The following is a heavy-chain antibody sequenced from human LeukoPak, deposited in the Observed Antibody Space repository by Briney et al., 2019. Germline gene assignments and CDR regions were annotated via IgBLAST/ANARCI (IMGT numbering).Heavy chain of an antibody. J-gene: IGHJ4*02. V-gene: IGHV3-23*01. CDR2: ISGSGGNT. CDR1: GFTFNIYG. D-gene: IGHD3-22*01. CDR3: ARDGSPYYDSSGYKDY. Sequence: GGSLRLSCAASGFTFNIYGMHWVRQAPGKGLEWVSTISGSGGNTHYADSVKGRFTISRDNSKNTLYLQMNSLRAEDTAVYYCARDGSPYYDSSGYKDYWGQGTLVTVSS.